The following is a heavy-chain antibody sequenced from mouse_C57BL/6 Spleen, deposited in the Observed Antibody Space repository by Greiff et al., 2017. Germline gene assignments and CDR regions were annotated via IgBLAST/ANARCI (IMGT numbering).Heavy chain of an antibody. CDR3: ARARYGSSYLDY. Sequence: QVQLQQPGTELVKPGASVKLSCKASGYTFTSYWMHWVKQRPGQGLEWIGNINPRNGGTNYNEKFKSKATLTVDTSSSTAYMQLSSLTSEDSAVYYCARARYGSSYLDYWGQGTTLTVSS. CDR1: GYTFTSYW. D-gene: IGHD1-1*01. CDR2: INPRNGGT. V-gene: IGHV1-53*01. J-gene: IGHJ2*01.